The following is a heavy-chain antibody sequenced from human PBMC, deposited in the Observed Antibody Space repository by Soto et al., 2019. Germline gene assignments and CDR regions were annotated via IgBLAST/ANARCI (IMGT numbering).Heavy chain of an antibody. CDR1: GGSISNYY. J-gene: IGHJ4*02. CDR2: IYYSGST. CDR3: ARHRYSYGVYYFDY. D-gene: IGHD5-18*01. Sequence: QVQLQESGPGLVKPSETLSLTCIVSGGSISNYYWSWIRQPPGKGLEWIGYIYYSGSTNYNPSLTSRVTISVDTSKNQFSLKLSSVTAADTAVYYCARHRYSYGVYYFDYWGQGTLVTVS. V-gene: IGHV4-59*08.